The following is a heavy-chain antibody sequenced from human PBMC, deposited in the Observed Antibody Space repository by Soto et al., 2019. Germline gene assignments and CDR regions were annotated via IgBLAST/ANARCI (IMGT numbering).Heavy chain of an antibody. Sequence: SETLSLTCAVSSGSPRSNNLWSWVRQSPGKGLEWIGEIFHNGNTYYNPSLNSRVTISVDTSKNQFSLNLRSVTAADTAVYYCARRTWGMDVWGQGTTVTVSS. D-gene: IGHD2-8*01. V-gene: IGHV4-4*02. CDR3: ARRTWGMDV. J-gene: IGHJ6*02. CDR2: IFHNGNT. CDR1: SGSPRSNNL.